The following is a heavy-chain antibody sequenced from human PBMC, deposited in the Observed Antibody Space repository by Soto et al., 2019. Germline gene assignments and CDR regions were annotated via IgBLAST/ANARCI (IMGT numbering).Heavy chain of an antibody. Sequence: QVQLVHSGAEVKKPGASVKVSCKASVFTFTSYDIGWVRQASGQGLEWMGWMNPNSGNTGYAQKFQGRVTMTRHTAIGTAYMEWSRLRSEDTAVDDWARIPSEDTSGPLDDYYGMDVWGPGTTVTVSS. CDR3: ARIPSEDTSGPLDDYYGMDV. D-gene: IGHD3-22*01. V-gene: IGHV1-8*01. J-gene: IGHJ6*02. CDR1: VFTFTSYD. CDR2: MNPNSGNT.